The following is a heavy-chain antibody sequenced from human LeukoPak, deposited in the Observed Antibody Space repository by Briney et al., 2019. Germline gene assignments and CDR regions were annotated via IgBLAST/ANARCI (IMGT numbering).Heavy chain of an antibody. CDR2: ISRASESI. D-gene: IGHD6-19*01. CDR1: GFTFSSYG. CDR3: ARELAVADPAFDH. Sequence: NTGGSLRLSCAASGFTFSSYGMHWVRQAPGKGLEWVSIISRASESIFYADSVKGRFTISRDNAKNSLYLQMNSLGAEDTALYYCARELAVADPAFDHWGQGTLVTVSS. V-gene: IGHV3-21*04. J-gene: IGHJ4*02.